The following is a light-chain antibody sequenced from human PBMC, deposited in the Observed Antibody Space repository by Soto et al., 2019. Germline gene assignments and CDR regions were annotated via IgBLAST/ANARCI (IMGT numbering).Light chain of an antibody. CDR3: SSYTSGSTLVV. CDR2: EVT. Sequence: QSVLTQPASVSGSPGQSITISCTGSSSDVGAYNYVSWYQQHPGKAPRLMIYEVTNRPSGVSNRFSGSKYGNTASLTISGLRAEDEADYYCSSYTSGSTLVVFGGGTKLTVL. V-gene: IGLV2-14*01. J-gene: IGLJ2*01. CDR1: SSDVGAYNY.